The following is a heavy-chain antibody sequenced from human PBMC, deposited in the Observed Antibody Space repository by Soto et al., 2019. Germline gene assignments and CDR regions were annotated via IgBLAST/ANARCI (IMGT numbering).Heavy chain of an antibody. Sequence: PGESLKISCQGSGYAFSSYWIAWVRQMPGKGLEWMGIIYPGDSDTRYSPSFQGQVTISVDKSITTAYLQLSSLKASDTAMYYCARGYCTATICDPWFDPWGQGTLVTVSS. CDR2: IYPGDSDT. V-gene: IGHV5-51*01. D-gene: IGHD2-8*02. J-gene: IGHJ5*02. CDR3: ARGYCTATICDPWFDP. CDR1: GYAFSSYW.